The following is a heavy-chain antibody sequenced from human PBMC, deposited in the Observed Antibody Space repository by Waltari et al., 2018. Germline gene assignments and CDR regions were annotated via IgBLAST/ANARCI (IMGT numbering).Heavy chain of an antibody. CDR2: ISSGSSYI. Sequence: EVQLVGSGGGLVKPGGSLRLSCAASGFTFSSYTMNWVRQAPGKGLACVSSISSGSSYIYYADSVKGRFTISRDNAKNSLYLQMNSLRVEDTAVYYCAREWGVMVGTAGFYFDYWGQGALVTVSS. V-gene: IGHV3-21*01. J-gene: IGHJ4*02. D-gene: IGHD2-15*01. CDR3: AREWGVMVGTAGFYFDY. CDR1: GFTFSSYT.